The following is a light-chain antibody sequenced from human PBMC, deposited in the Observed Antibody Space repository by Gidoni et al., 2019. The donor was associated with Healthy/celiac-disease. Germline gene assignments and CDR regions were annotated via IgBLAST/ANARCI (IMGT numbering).Light chain of an antibody. CDR3: QSYDSALRVV. Sequence: QSVLTQPPSVPGAPGQSVTISCTGSFSNIGAAYEVRWYQQLPGTVPKLLIYADNNRPSGVPDRFSGSKSGTSASLTITGLQDDDDEGDYYCQSYDSALRVVFGGGTKVTV. CDR1: FSNIGAAYE. CDR2: ADN. V-gene: IGLV1-40*01. J-gene: IGLJ2*01.